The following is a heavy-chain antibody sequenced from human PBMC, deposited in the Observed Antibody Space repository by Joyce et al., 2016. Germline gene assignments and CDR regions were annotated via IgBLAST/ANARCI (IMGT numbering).Heavy chain of an antibody. CDR1: GFTVSSNY. CDR2: VYAGGGT. Sequence: EVQLVEFGGGFLQPGGSLRLSCAASGFTVSSNYMSWVRQAPGKGLELVSSVYAGGGTYYADSVKGRFTISRDNSKNTLYLHMNSLRDEDTAMYYCARDTIAATLAYWGQGTLVTVSS. CDR3: ARDTIAATLAY. V-gene: IGHV3-53*01. J-gene: IGHJ4*02. D-gene: IGHD2-15*01.